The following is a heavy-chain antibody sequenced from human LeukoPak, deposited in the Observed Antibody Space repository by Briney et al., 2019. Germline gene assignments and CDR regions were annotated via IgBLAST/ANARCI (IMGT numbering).Heavy chain of an antibody. Sequence: GGSLRLSCAASRFTFSSYGFHWVRQAPGKGLEGVAVIWYVRSNKYYADSVKGRFTISRDNSKNTLYLQMNSLRAEDTAVYYCAKDGSGGGWKGFDPWGQGTLVTVSS. CDR3: AKDGSGGGWKGFDP. D-gene: IGHD2-15*01. CDR1: RFTFSSYG. J-gene: IGHJ5*02. V-gene: IGHV3-33*06. CDR2: IWYVRSNK.